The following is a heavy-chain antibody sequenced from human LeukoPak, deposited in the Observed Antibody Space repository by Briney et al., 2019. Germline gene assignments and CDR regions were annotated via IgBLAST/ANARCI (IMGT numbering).Heavy chain of an antibody. CDR2: IYTSGST. CDR3: ARDRGIAAKAPFDY. D-gene: IGHD6-13*01. V-gene: IGHV4-4*07. CDR1: GGSISSYY. J-gene: IGHJ4*02. Sequence: PSETLSLTCTVSGGSISSYYWSWIRQPAGKGLEWIGRIYTSGSTNYNPSLKSRVTTSVDTSKNQFSLKLSSVTAADTAVYYCARDRGIAAKAPFDYWGQGTLVTVSS.